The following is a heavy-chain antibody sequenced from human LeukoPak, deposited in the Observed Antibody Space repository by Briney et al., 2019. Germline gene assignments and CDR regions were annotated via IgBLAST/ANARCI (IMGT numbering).Heavy chain of an antibody. D-gene: IGHD3-22*01. CDR1: GYTFTGYY. CDR2: INPNSGGT. J-gene: IGHJ4*02. CDR3: ARGYDSSGYFGAYYFDY. V-gene: IGHV1-2*02. Sequence: ASVKVSCKASGYTFTGYYMHWVRQAPGQGLEWMGWINPNSGGTNYAQKFQGRVTMTRDTSISTAYMELSRLRSDDTAVYYCARGYDSSGYFGAYYFDYWGQGTLVTVSS.